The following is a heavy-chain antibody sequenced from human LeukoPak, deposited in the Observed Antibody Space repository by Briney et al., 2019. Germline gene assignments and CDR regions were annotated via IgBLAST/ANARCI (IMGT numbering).Heavy chain of an antibody. CDR2: IKQDGSEK. D-gene: IGHD1-26*01. CDR1: GFTFSSYW. J-gene: IGHJ6*03. Sequence: PGGSLRLSCAASGFTFSSYWMSWVRQAPGKGLEWVANIKQDGSEKYYVDSVKGRFTISRDNAKNSLYLQMNSLRAEDTAVYYCARAGRETEPLDYYYYMDVWGKGTTVTVSS. CDR3: ARAGRETEPLDYYYYMDV. V-gene: IGHV3-7*04.